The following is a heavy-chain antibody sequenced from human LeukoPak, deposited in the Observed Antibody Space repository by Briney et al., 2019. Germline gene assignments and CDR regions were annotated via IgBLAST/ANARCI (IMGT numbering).Heavy chain of an antibody. J-gene: IGHJ5*02. D-gene: IGHD1-7*01. CDR3: ARDLSITGTTGHWFDP. CDR2: IYYSGST. V-gene: IGHV4-59*01. Sequence: SETLSLTCTVSGGSISSYYWSWIRQPPGKGLEWIGYIYYSGSTNYNPSLKSRVTISVDTSKNQFSLKLSSVTAADTAVYYCARDLSITGTTGHWFDPWGQGTLVTVSS. CDR1: GGSISSYY.